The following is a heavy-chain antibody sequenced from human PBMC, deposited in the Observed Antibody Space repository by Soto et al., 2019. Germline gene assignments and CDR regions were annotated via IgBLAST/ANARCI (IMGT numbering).Heavy chain of an antibody. CDR3: ARGVRSEGPDI. Sequence: QVQLVQSGAEVKKPGSSVKVSCKASGGTFSSYTISWVRQAPGQGLEWMGRIIPILGIANYAQKFQDRVTITADKSTSTAYMELSSLRSEDTAVYYCARGVRSEGPDIWGQGTMVTVSS. CDR1: GGTFSSYT. V-gene: IGHV1-69*02. CDR2: IIPILGIA. D-gene: IGHD3-16*02. J-gene: IGHJ3*02.